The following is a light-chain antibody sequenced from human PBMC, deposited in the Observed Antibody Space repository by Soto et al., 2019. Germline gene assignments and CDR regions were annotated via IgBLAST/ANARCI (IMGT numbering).Light chain of an antibody. J-gene: IGKJ4*01. CDR1: QAISSY. V-gene: IGKV1-9*01. CDR3: QQLNSYPLT. Sequence: IQLTQSPSSLSASVGDRVTITCRASQAISSYLAWYQQKPRKAPNLLIYAASTLQSGVPSRFSGSGSGTDFTLTISSLLPEDFATDVCQQLNSYPLTFGGGTKVVIK. CDR2: AAS.